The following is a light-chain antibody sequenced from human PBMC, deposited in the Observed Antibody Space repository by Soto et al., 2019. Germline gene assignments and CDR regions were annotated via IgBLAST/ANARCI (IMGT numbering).Light chain of an antibody. Sequence: DIQMTQSPSTLSASVGERVNITCRASQSISSWLAWYQQKPGKAPKLLIYRASDLQTGVPSRFSGSGSGTEFTLNISSLQTDDIATYYCQQYSSYFFTFGPGTKVDVK. CDR2: RAS. J-gene: IGKJ3*01. CDR1: QSISSW. CDR3: QQYSSYFFT. V-gene: IGKV1-5*03.